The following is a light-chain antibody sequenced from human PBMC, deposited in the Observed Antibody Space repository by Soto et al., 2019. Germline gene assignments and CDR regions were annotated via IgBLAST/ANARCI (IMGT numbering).Light chain of an antibody. V-gene: IGKV3-11*01. CDR3: QQRRNWPLT. CDR2: DAS. Sequence: EIVLTQSPDTLSLSPGERATLSCRASQSVGNSFAWYQLKPGQAPRLLIYDASKRATGIPARFSGSGSGTDFTLTISSLEPEDFAVYSCQQRRNWPLTFGGGTNVEVK. J-gene: IGKJ4*01. CDR1: QSVGNS.